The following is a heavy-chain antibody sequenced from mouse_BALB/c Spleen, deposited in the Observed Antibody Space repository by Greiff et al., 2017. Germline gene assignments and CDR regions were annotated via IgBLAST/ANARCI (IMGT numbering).Heavy chain of an antibody. V-gene: IGHV1-20*02. CDR2: INPYNGDT. D-gene: IGHD2-2*01. Sequence: VQLQQPGPELVKPGASVKISCKASGYSFTGYFMNWVMQSHGKSLEWIGRINPYNGDTFYNQKFKGKATLTVDKSSSTAHMELRSLASEDSAVYYCAIYYGYDDAMDYWGQGTSVTVSS. CDR3: AIYYGYDDAMDY. J-gene: IGHJ4*01. CDR1: GYSFTGYF.